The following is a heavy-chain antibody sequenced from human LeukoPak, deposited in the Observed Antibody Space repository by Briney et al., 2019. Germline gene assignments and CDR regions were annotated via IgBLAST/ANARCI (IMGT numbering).Heavy chain of an antibody. V-gene: IGHV5-51*01. CDR3: ARQDYDYVWGSYRSDAFDI. D-gene: IGHD3-16*02. CDR2: IYPGDSDT. Sequence: GESLKISCKGSGYSFTSYWIGWVRQMPGKGLEWMGIIYPGDSDTRYSPSFQGQVTISADKSISTAYLQWSSLKASDTAMYYCARQDYDYVWGSYRSDAFDIWGQGTMVTVSS. CDR1: GYSFTSYW. J-gene: IGHJ3*02.